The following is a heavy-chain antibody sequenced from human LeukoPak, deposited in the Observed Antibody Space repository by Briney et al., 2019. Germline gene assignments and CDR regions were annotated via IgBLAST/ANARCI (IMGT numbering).Heavy chain of an antibody. J-gene: IGHJ4*02. D-gene: IGHD2-21*01. Sequence: GGSLRLSCAASGFTFSNYYMHWLRQAPFRGLEWVSSTSESNDNIKYADSVKGRFTISRDNSKNTLYLQMNSLRAEDTAVYYCAPTRATPLDGDFAYWGQGTLVTVSS. CDR2: TSESNDNI. CDR3: APTRATPLDGDFAY. V-gene: IGHV3-23*01. CDR1: GFTFSNYY.